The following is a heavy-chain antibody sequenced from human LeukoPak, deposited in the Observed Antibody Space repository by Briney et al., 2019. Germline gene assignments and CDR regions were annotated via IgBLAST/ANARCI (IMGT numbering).Heavy chain of an antibody. Sequence: ASVKVSCKASGYTFTSYGINWVRQAPGQGGEGMGWISAYNGNTNYEQKLQGRVTITTETSTSTAYMELRSLRSDDTAVYYCARGYSGYDLDYWGQGTLVTVSS. CDR2: ISAYNGNT. D-gene: IGHD5-12*01. CDR3: ARGYSGYDLDY. V-gene: IGHV1-18*01. J-gene: IGHJ4*02. CDR1: GYTFTSYG.